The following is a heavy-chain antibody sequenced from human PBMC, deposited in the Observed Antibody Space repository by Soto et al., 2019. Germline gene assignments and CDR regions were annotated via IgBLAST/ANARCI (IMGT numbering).Heavy chain of an antibody. CDR2: ISSSSSYI. Sequence: EVQLVESGGGLVKPGGSLRLSCAASGFTFSSYSMNWVRQAPGKGLVWVSSISSSSSYIYYADSVKGRFTISRDNAKNSLYLQMNSLRAEDTAVYYCARDPMTTVAGGYGMDVWGQGTTVTVSS. J-gene: IGHJ6*02. CDR1: GFTFSSYS. V-gene: IGHV3-21*01. D-gene: IGHD4-17*01. CDR3: ARDPMTTVAGGYGMDV.